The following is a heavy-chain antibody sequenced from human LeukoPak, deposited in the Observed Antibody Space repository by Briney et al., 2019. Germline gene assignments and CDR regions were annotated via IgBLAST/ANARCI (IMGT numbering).Heavy chain of an antibody. D-gene: IGHD5-18*01. Sequence: GASVTVSCKAPGYTFANYGISWVRQAPGQGLECMVWISAYNGNKEYAQTLQARLTLTIDTSTITTYIELRSLRSDVTAVYFCARFPIPRYSDGYSDYGGQGTLVTVSS. CDR1: GYTFANYG. CDR2: ISAYNGNK. CDR3: ARFPIPRYSDGYSDY. V-gene: IGHV1-18*01. J-gene: IGHJ4*02.